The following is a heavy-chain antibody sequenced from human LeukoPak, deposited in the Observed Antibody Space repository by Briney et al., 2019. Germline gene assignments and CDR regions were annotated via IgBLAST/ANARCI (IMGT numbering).Heavy chain of an antibody. CDR1: GFSVSSNY. Sequence: PGGSLRLSCAAFGFSVSSNYISWVRQAPGKGLEWVSALYSGGTTYYADSVKGRYTISRDNSKNTLSLQMNSLRAEDTAVYYCARQMGASTTFDIWGLGTMVTVSS. D-gene: IGHD3-16*01. V-gene: IGHV3-53*01. J-gene: IGHJ3*02. CDR2: LYSGGTT. CDR3: ARQMGASTTFDI.